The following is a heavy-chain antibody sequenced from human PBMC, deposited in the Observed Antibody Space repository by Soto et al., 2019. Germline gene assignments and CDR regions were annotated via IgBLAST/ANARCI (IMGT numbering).Heavy chain of an antibody. CDR3: ATNSLDYYDSSGYSY. V-gene: IGHV4-34*01. Sequence: SETLSLTCSVSDDSISLYYWSWIRQPPGKRLEWIGEINHSGSTNYNPSLKSRVTISVDTSKNQFSLKLSSVTAADTAVYYCATNSLDYYDSSGYSYWGQGTLVTVSS. CDR1: DDSISLYY. D-gene: IGHD3-22*01. J-gene: IGHJ4*02. CDR2: INHSGST.